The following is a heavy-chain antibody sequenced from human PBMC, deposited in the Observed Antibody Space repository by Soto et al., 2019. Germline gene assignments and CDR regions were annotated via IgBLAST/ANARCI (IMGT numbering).Heavy chain of an antibody. CDR2: VFYTGST. CDR1: GGSFSSHY. D-gene: IGHD1-1*01. Sequence: QVELQESGPGLVKPSETLSLTCKVSGGSFSSHYWSWIRQPPGEGMEWIGYVFYTGSTNYNPSLRSRFLLSVDPSKNRFPQKLRSVSAADTAVYYCAGLDWYYYYTEVWGKGTTGSVS. V-gene: IGHV4-59*11. CDR3: AGLDWYYYYTEV. J-gene: IGHJ6*03.